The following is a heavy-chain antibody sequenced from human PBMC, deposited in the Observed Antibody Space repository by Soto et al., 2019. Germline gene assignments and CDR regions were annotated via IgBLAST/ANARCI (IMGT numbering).Heavy chain of an antibody. CDR3: ARHRGDYYFDY. CDR1: GFTFNTYG. CDR2: IWYDGSKT. D-gene: IGHD3-10*01. Sequence: GGSLRLSCAASGFTFNTYGMHWVRQAPGKGLEWMAIIWYDGSKTYYADSVKGRFTISRDNSNNTLYLQMNSLRAEDTAVYYCARHRGDYYFDYWGQGTLVTVSS. V-gene: IGHV3-33*03. J-gene: IGHJ4*02.